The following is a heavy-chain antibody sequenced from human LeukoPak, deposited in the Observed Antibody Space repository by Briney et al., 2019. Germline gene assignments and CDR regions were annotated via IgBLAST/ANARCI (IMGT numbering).Heavy chain of an antibody. CDR3: VTHTWWIKI. D-gene: IGHD2-15*01. CDR2: ISRSSSDT. J-gene: IGHJ3*02. Sequence: PGGSLRLSCAASGFTFSDHYMSWIRRAPGKGLEWVSYISRSSSDTKYADSVKGRFSISRDNAKNSLHLQMSSLRAEDTAMYYCVTHTWWIKIWGQGTMVIVSS. CDR1: GFTFSDHY. V-gene: IGHV3-11*06.